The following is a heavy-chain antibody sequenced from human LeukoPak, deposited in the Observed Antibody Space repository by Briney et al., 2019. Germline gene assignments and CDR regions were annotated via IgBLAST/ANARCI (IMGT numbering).Heavy chain of an antibody. CDR2: ISSTGDST. D-gene: IGHD1-26*01. V-gene: IGHV3-23*01. J-gene: IGHJ3*02. CDR1: GFTFSTYA. Sequence: GGSLRLSCAVSGFTFSTYAMSWVRQAPGKGLEWVSSISSTGDSTYYADSVKGRFTISRDNSNTLYLQMNSLRAEDTAVYYCAKDGVVGATMAAFDIWGQGTMVTVSS. CDR3: AKDGVVGATMAAFDI.